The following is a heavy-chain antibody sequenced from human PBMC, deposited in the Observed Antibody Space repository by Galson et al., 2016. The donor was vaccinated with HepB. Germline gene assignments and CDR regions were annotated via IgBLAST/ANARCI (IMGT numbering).Heavy chain of an antibody. CDR1: GFTFSSYG. Sequence: SLRLSCAASGFTFSSYGMHWVRQAPGKGLEWVAVIWYDGSKKYYADSVKGRFTISRDNAKNTLYLQMNSLRAEDTTVYYCAREGYYGWGSVEGYYYYGMDVWGQGTTVTVSS. D-gene: IGHD3-10*01. CDR3: AREGYYGWGSVEGYYYYGMDV. J-gene: IGHJ6*02. CDR2: IWYDGSKK. V-gene: IGHV3-33*01.